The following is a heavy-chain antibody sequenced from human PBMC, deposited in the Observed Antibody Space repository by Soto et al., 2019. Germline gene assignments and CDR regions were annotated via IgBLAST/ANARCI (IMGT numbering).Heavy chain of an antibody. Sequence: GGSLRLSCAASGFTFSSYAMSWVRQAPGKGLEWVSAISGSGGSTHYADSVKGRFTISRDNSKNTLYLQMNSLRAEDTAVYYCAKPPLFYDSSGYYYPWNYWGQGTLVTVSS. D-gene: IGHD3-22*01. CDR1: GFTFSSYA. J-gene: IGHJ4*02. V-gene: IGHV3-23*01. CDR2: ISGSGGST. CDR3: AKPPLFYDSSGYYYPWNY.